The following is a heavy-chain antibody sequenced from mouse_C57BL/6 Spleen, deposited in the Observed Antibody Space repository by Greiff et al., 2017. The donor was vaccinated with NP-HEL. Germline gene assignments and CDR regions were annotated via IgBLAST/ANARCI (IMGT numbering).Heavy chain of an antibody. J-gene: IGHJ2*01. CDR2: IDPSDSYT. D-gene: IGHD2-3*01. CDR1: GYTFTSYW. Sequence: QVQLKQPGAELVMPGASVKLSCKASGYTFTSYWMHWVKQRPGQGLEWIGEIDPSDSYTNYNQKFKGKSTLTVDKSSSTAYMQLSSLTSEDSAVYYCARRSGYYYFDYWGQGTTLTVSS. V-gene: IGHV1-69*01. CDR3: ARRSGYYYFDY.